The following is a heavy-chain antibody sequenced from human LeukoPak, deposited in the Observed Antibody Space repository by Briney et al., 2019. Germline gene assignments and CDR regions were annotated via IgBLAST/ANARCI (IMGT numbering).Heavy chain of an antibody. Sequence: SETLSLTCTVSGASISNGDYYWTWIRQTPGEGLEWTGYIYHSGSTYYNPSLKSRLTISLDTPENQFSLSLNSVTAADMSVYYCAREALLYYFDYWGQGTPVTVSS. CDR3: AREALLYYFDY. CDR2: IYHSGST. D-gene: IGHD2-15*01. J-gene: IGHJ4*02. V-gene: IGHV4-30-4*08. CDR1: GASISNGDYY.